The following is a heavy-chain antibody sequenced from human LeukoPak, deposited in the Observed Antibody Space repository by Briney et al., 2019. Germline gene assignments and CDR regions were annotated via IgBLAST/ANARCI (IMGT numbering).Heavy chain of an antibody. J-gene: IGHJ4*02. Sequence: SETLSLTCAVYGGSFSGYYWSWIRQPPGKGLEWIGEINHSGSTNYNPSLKSRVTISVDTSKNQFSLKLSSVTAADTAVYYCARGRVKRYSYFEVASRPYYFDYWGQGTLLTVSS. CDR2: INHSGST. D-gene: IGHD5-18*01. CDR3: ARGRVKRYSYFEVASRPYYFDY. V-gene: IGHV4-34*01. CDR1: GGSFSGYY.